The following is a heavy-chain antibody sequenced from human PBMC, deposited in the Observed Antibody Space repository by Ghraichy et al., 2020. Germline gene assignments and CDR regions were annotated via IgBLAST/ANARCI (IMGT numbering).Heavy chain of an antibody. J-gene: IGHJ6*02. D-gene: IGHD2-8*01. V-gene: IGHV4-39*01. CDR2: VYYSGST. CDR3: ARPEYCTNGVCRMDV. Sequence: SETLSLTCTVSGGSISSSSYYWGWIRQPPGKGLEWIGSVYYSGSTYYNPSLKSRVTISVDTSKNQFSLKLSSVTAADTAVYYCARPEYCTNGVCRMDVWGQGTTVTVSS. CDR1: GGSISSSSYY.